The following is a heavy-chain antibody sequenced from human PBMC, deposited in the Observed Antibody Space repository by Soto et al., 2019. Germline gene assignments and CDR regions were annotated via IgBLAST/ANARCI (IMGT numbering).Heavy chain of an antibody. J-gene: IGHJ6*02. CDR3: ARGASRRDIVVVPAAKYYGMDV. D-gene: IGHD2-2*01. CDR1: GGTFSSYT. CDR2: IIPILGIA. Sequence: QVQLVQSGAEVKKPGSSVKVSCKASGGTFSSYTISWVRQAPGQGLEWMGRIIPILGIANYAQKFQGRVTITADKSTRTAYMELSSLRSEDTAVYYCARGASRRDIVVVPAAKYYGMDVWGQGTTVTVSS. V-gene: IGHV1-69*02.